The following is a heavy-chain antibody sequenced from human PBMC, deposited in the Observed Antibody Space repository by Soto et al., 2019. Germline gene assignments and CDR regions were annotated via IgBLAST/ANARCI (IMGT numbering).Heavy chain of an antibody. V-gene: IGHV1-69*02. CDR1: GGTFSSYT. Sequence: QVQLVQSGAEVKKPGSSVKVSCKASGGTFSSYTISWVRQAPGQGLEWMGRIIPILGIANYAQKFQGRVTITADKSTSTAYMELSSLRSEDTAVYYCAVGLMVRGGAFDYWGQGTLVTVSS. D-gene: IGHD3-10*01. J-gene: IGHJ4*02. CDR2: IIPILGIA. CDR3: AVGLMVRGGAFDY.